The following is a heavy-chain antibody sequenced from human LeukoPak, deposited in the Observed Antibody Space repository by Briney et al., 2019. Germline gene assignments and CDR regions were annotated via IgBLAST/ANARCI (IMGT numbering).Heavy chain of an antibody. CDR2: IRYDGSNK. D-gene: IGHD3-22*01. J-gene: IGHJ6*03. CDR1: GFTFSSYG. Sequence: GGSLRLSCAASGFTFSSYGMHWVRQAPGKGLEWVAFIRYDGSNKYYADSVKGRFTISRDNSKNTLYLQMNSLRAEDTAVYYCTKDWLPYDSSGYYNPQSSYYYYYMDVWGKGTTVTVSS. CDR3: TKDWLPYDSSGYYNPQSSYYYYYMDV. V-gene: IGHV3-30*02.